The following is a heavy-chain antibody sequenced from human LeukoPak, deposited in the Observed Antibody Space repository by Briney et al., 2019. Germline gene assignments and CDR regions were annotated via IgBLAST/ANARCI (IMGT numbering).Heavy chain of an antibody. J-gene: IGHJ3*02. V-gene: IGHV4-38-2*01. CDR2: IYHSGST. Sequence: SETLSLTCAVSGYSISSGYYWGWIRPPPGKGLEWIGSIYHSGSTYYNPSLKSRVTISVDTSKNQFSLKLSSVTAADTAVYYCARVSLVGGVIVTPAFDIWGQGTMVTVSS. CDR1: GYSISSGYY. D-gene: IGHD3-16*02. CDR3: ARVSLVGGVIVTPAFDI.